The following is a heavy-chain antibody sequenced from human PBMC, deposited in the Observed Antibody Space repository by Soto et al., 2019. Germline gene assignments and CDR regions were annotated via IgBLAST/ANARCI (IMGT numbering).Heavy chain of an antibody. CDR2: VNHSGST. J-gene: IGHJ1*01. D-gene: IGHD3-10*01. Sequence: SETLSLTCAVYGGSFSGYYWSWIRQPPGKGLEWIGEVNHSGSTNYNPSLKSRVTISVDTSKNQFSLKLSSVTAADTAVYYCARGRITMVRGVIFQRWGQGTLVTVAS. V-gene: IGHV4-34*01. CDR3: ARGRITMVRGVIFQR. CDR1: GGSFSGYY.